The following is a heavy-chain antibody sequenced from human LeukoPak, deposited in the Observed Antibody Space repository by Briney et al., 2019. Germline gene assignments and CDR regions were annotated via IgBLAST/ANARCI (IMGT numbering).Heavy chain of an antibody. CDR1: GFNFSYYW. V-gene: IGHV3-7*03. Sequence: GGSLRLSCAASGFNFSYYWMSWVRQAPGKGLEWVANTKQDGSEKYYVDSVKGRFTISRDNAKSSLYLQMNSLRAEDMALYYCAKAVEDDTNAFDIWGQGTMVTVSS. CDR2: TKQDGSEK. J-gene: IGHJ3*02. D-gene: IGHD3-22*01. CDR3: AKAVEDDTNAFDI.